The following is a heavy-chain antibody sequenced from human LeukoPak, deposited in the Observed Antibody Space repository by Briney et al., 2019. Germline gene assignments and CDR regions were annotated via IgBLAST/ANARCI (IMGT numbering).Heavy chain of an antibody. J-gene: IGHJ4*02. CDR1: GFTFSSYS. V-gene: IGHV3-21*01. Sequence: GGSLRLSCAASGFTFSSYSMNWVRQAPGKGPEWVSSISSSSSYIYYADSVKGRFTTSRDSAKNSLYLQMNSLRAEDTAVYYCASNDYVGYWGQGTLVTVSS. CDR2: ISSSSSYI. CDR3: ASNDYVGY. D-gene: IGHD4-17*01.